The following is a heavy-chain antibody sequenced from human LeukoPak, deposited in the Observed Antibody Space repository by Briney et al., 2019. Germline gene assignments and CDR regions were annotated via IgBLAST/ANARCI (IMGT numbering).Heavy chain of an antibody. J-gene: IGHJ4*02. V-gene: IGHV3-48*03. CDR3: ARVLPYFDY. CDR1: GFTFSNYE. CDR2: ISSSGDTI. Sequence: SLRLSCAASGFTFSNYEMNWVRQAPGKGLEWVSYISSSGDTIYYADSVKGRFTISRDNAKNSLYLQMNSLRAEDTAVYYCARVLPYFDYWGQGTLVTVSS.